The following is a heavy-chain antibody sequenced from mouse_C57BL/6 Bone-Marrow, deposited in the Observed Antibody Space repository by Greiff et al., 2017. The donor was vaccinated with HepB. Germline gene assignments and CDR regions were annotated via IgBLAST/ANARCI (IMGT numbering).Heavy chain of an antibody. CDR2: IDPENGDT. CDR1: GFNIKDDY. J-gene: IGHJ3*01. D-gene: IGHD2-10*01. V-gene: IGHV14-4*01. CDR3: TTCLLAY. Sequence: EVQLQQSGAELVRPGASVKLSCTASGFNIKDDYMHWVKQRPEQGLEWIGCIDPENGDTEYASKFQGKATITADTSSNTAYLQLSSLTSEDTAVYYCTTCLLAYWGQGTLVTVSA.